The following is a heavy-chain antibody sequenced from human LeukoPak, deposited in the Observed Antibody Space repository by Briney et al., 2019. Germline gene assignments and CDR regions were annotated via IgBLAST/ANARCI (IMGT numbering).Heavy chain of an antibody. V-gene: IGHV4-34*01. CDR1: GGSFSGYY. J-gene: IGHJ4*02. D-gene: IGHD4-17*01. Sequence: KASVTLSLTCAVYGGSFSGYYWSWIRQPPGKGLEWIGEINHSGSTNYNPSLKSRVTISVDTSKNQFSLKLSSVTAADTAVYYCARLYGDYGGYWGQGTLVTVSS. CDR3: ARLYGDYGGY. CDR2: INHSGST.